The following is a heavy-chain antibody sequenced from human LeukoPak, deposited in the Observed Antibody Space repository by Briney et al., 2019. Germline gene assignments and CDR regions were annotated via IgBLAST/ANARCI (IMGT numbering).Heavy chain of an antibody. J-gene: IGHJ6*02. V-gene: IGHV4-30-4*01. CDR2: IYCSGST. D-gene: IGHD3-3*01. CDR3: ARDPRFLEWAYGMDV. Sequence: SETLSLTCTVSGGSISSGDYYWSWIRQPPGKGLEWIGYIYCSGSTYYNPSLKSRVTISVDTSKNQFSLKLSSVTAADTAVYYCARDPRFLEWAYGMDVWGQGTTVTVSS. CDR1: GGSISSGDYY.